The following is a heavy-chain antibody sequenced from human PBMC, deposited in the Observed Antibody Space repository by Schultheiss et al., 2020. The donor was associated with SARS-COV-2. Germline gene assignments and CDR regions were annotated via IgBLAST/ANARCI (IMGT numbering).Heavy chain of an antibody. D-gene: IGHD3-22*01. CDR1: GFTVSSNY. CDR2: IYSGGST. CDR3: ASSYYDHDAFDI. Sequence: GGSLRLSCAASGFTVSSNYMSWVRQAPGKGLEWVSVIYSGGSTYYADSVKGRFTISRDNAKNSLYLQMNSLRAEDTAVYYCASSYYDHDAFDIWGQGTMVTVSS. J-gene: IGHJ3*02. V-gene: IGHV3-66*01.